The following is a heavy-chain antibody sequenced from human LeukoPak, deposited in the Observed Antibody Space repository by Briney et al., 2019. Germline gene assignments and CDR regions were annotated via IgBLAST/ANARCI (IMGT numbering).Heavy chain of an antibody. CDR2: IYTGGNT. V-gene: IGHV3-53*01. Sequence: PGGSLRLSCAASGFTVSTNYMSWVRQAQGKGLEWVSIIYTGGNTYYADSVKGRFTISRDNSKNTLYLQMNSLRAEDTAVYYCARRVWGSNRYTDCWGQGTLVTVSS. CDR1: GFTVSTNY. D-gene: IGHD3-16*02. J-gene: IGHJ4*02. CDR3: ARRVWGSNRYTDC.